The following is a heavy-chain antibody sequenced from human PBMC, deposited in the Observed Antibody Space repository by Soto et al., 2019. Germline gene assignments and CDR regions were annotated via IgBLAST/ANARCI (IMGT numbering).Heavy chain of an antibody. CDR3: AKERWAAAGTPTLDY. Sequence: GGSLRLSXAASGFTFSSYAMSWARQAPGKGLEWVSAISGGTSSTYYADSVKGRFTISRDNSKNTLYLQMNSLRAEDTAVYYCAKERWAAAGTPTLDYWGQGTLVTVSS. J-gene: IGHJ4*02. D-gene: IGHD6-13*01. CDR1: GFTFSSYA. CDR2: ISGGTSST. V-gene: IGHV3-23*01.